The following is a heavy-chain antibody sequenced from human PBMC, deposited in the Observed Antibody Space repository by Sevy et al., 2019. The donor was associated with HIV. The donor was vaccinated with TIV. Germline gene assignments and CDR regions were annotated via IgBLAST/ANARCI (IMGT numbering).Heavy chain of an antibody. J-gene: IGHJ3*02. CDR1: GFTFSSYS. CDR3: ARINWSLRAFDI. CDR2: ISSSSSYI. Sequence: GGSLRLSCAASGFTFSSYSMNWVRQAPGKGLEWVSSISSSSSYIYYADSVKGRFTISRDNAKNSLYLQMNSLRAEDTAVYYCARINWSLRAFDIWGQGTMVTVSS. V-gene: IGHV3-21*01. D-gene: IGHD1-20*01.